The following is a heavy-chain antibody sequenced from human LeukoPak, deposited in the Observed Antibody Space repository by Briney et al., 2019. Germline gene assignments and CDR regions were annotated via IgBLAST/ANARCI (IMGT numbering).Heavy chain of an antibody. CDR3: ARGLGYCSSTSCYFIRGDASDI. Sequence: SETLSLTCTGSGGSISSYYWSWIGQPPGNGLEGIGYIYTSGSTNYNPSLKSRVTIAVDTSKNQFPLKLSPVTAADTAVYYCARGLGYCSSTSCYFIRGDASDIWGQGTMVTVSS. CDR2: IYTSGST. J-gene: IGHJ3*02. V-gene: IGHV4-4*09. CDR1: GGSISSYY. D-gene: IGHD2-2*01.